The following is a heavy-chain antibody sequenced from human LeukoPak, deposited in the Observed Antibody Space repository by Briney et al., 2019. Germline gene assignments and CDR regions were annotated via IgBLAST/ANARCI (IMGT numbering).Heavy chain of an antibody. Sequence: PSETLSLTCTVSGGSISSYYWSWIRQHPGKGLEWIGYIYYSGSTYYNPSLKSRVTISVDTSKNQFSLKLSSVTAADTAVYYCARASKQAVTGLLGYYYYYMDVWGKGTTVTVSS. CDR3: ARASKQAVTGLLGYYYYYMDV. J-gene: IGHJ6*03. D-gene: IGHD6-19*01. V-gene: IGHV4-59*06. CDR2: IYYSGST. CDR1: GGSISSYY.